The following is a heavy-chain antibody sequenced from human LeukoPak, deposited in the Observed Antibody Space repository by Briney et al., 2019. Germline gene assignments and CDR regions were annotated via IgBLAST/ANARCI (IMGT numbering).Heavy chain of an antibody. D-gene: IGHD2-15*01. CDR3: ARYRDSGGRLAFDI. J-gene: IGHJ3*02. Sequence: SETLSVTCTVSGGSISSDGYYWTWIRQHSGKGLEWIGYIYYSGTTYYNQSLESRVTLSVDTSKNQFSLRLSSVTAADTAVYYCARYRDSGGRLAFDIWGQGTMATVSS. CDR1: GGSISSDGYY. V-gene: IGHV4-31*03. CDR2: IYYSGTT.